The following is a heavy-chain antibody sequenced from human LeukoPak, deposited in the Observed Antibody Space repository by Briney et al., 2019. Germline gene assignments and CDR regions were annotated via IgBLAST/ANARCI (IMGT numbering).Heavy chain of an antibody. J-gene: IGHJ4*02. CDR3: ARARNGGPDY. D-gene: IGHD4-23*01. Sequence: GGSLRLSCATSGFTFSIYSMSWVRQAPGKGLEWVSYISSSSSTIYYADSVKGRFTISRDNAKNSLYLQMNSLRAEDTAVYYCARARNGGPDYWGQGTLVTVSS. V-gene: IGHV3-48*04. CDR2: ISSSSSTI. CDR1: GFTFSIYS.